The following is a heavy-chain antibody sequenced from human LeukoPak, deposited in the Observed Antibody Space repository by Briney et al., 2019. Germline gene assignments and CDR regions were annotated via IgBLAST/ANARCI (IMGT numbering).Heavy chain of an antibody. Sequence: SETLSLTCTVSGGSISSYYWSWIRQPPGKGLEWIGYIYYSESTNYNPSLKSRVTISVDTSKNQFSLKPSSVTAADTAVYYCARQEYSSSPWIDYWGQGTLVTVSS. J-gene: IGHJ4*02. CDR2: IYYSEST. CDR3: ARQEYSSSPWIDY. V-gene: IGHV4-59*01. CDR1: GGSISSYY. D-gene: IGHD6-6*01.